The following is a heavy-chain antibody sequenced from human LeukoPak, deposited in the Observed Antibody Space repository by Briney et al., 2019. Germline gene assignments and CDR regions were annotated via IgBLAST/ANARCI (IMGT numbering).Heavy chain of an antibody. CDR1: GYSISSGYY. CDR3: AREVAYSTFDI. CDR2: IYHSGST. Sequence: SETLSLTCTVSGYSISSGYYWGWIRQPPGKGLEWIGSIYHSGSTYYNPSLKSRVTISVDTSKNQFSLKLSSVTAADTAVYYCAREVAYSTFDIWGQGTMVTVSS. D-gene: IGHD6-13*01. J-gene: IGHJ3*02. V-gene: IGHV4-38-2*02.